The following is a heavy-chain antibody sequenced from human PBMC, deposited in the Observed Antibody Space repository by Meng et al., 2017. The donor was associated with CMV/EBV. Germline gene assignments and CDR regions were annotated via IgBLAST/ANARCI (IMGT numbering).Heavy chain of an antibody. CDR1: GFTFSDYY. J-gene: IGHJ4*02. Sequence: GGSLRLSCAASGFTFSDYYMSWIRQAPGKGLEWVSYISSIGSTIYYADSVKGRFTISRDNAKKSLYLQMNSRRAEDTDVYYCARRDDYSNYVLFYWGQGTLVTVSS. CDR2: ISSIGSTI. CDR3: ARRDDYSNYVLFY. D-gene: IGHD4-11*01. V-gene: IGHV3-11*01.